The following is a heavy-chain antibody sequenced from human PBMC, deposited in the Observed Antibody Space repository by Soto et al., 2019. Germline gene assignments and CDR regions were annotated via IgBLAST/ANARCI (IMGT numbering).Heavy chain of an antibody. CDR2: ISAYSSNT. Sequence: GASVKVSCKASGYTFTSYGISWVRQAPGQGLEWMGWISAYSSNTNYAQKLQGRLTMTTDTSTSTAYMELRSLRSDDTAVYYCARDADILTGYYTSGWFDPWGQGTLVTAPQ. CDR3: ARDADILTGYYTSGWFDP. D-gene: IGHD3-9*01. V-gene: IGHV1-18*01. CDR1: GYTFTSYG. J-gene: IGHJ5*02.